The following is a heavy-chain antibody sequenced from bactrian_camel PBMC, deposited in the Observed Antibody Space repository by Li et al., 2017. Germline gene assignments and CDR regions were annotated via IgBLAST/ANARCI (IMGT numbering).Heavy chain of an antibody. V-gene: IGHV3S1*01. Sequence: HVQLVESGGGLVQPGGSLRLSCAASGDTYGYYCMAWFRQAPGKEREEVAIIDTEGGRKYYADSVKGRFSISTDSEKYTLHLQMNNLKTEDTAVYYCAQVRMARARLDDYWGQGTQVTVS. J-gene: IGHJ4*01. CDR3: AQVRMARARLDDY. D-gene: IGHD1*01. CDR2: IDTEGGRK. CDR1: GDTYGYYC.